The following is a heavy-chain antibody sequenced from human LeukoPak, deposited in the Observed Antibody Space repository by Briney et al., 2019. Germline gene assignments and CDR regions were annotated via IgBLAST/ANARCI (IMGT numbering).Heavy chain of an antibody. V-gene: IGHV5-51*01. CDR2: IYPGDSDT. Sequence: GESLKISCKGSGYSFTSYCIGWVRQMPGKGLEWMGIIYPGDSDTRYSPSFQGQDTISADKSISTAYLQWSSLKASDAAMYYCARQGSGYSPTYYYYMDVWGKGTTVTISS. CDR3: ARQGSGYSPTYYYYMDV. D-gene: IGHD5-18*01. J-gene: IGHJ6*03. CDR1: GYSFTSYC.